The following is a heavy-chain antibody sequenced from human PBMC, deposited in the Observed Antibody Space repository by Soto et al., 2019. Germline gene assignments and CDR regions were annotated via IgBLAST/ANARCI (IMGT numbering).Heavy chain of an antibody. CDR2: IDPSDSYT. V-gene: IGHV5-10-1*01. CDR3: ARLQAAAGDNDLTFDY. CDR1: GSSLTSYW. J-gene: IGHJ4*02. Sequence: GESLKISCQRSGSSLTSYWISWARQMPGKGLEWMGRIDPSDSYTNYSPSFQGHVTISADKSISTAYLQWSSLKASDTAMYYCARLQAAAGDNDLTFDYWGQGTLVTVSS. D-gene: IGHD6-13*01.